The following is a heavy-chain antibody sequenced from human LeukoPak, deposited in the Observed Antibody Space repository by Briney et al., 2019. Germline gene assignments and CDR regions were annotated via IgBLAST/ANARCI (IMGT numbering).Heavy chain of an antibody. V-gene: IGHV3-30*12. Sequence: GGSLRLSCAASGFTFSSYGMHWVRQAPGKGLEWVAVISYDGSNKYYADSVKGRFTISRDNSKNTLYLQMNSPRAEDTAVYYCARGSDIVATSFDYWGQGTLVTVSS. CDR1: GFTFSSYG. D-gene: IGHD5-12*01. CDR2: ISYDGSNK. CDR3: ARGSDIVATSFDY. J-gene: IGHJ4*02.